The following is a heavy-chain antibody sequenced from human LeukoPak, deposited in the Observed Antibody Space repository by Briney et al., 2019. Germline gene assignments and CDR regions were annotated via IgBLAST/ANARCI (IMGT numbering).Heavy chain of an antibody. CDR3: ARGLNWFDP. Sequence: PSETLSLTCTVSGGPISHYYWNWIRQPPGQGLEWIGYIYYNGSTNYNPSLKSRVTISVDTSKNQFSLRMSAVTAADTAVYYCARGLNWFDPWGQGTLLTVSS. CDR2: IYYNGST. V-gene: IGHV4-59*01. CDR1: GGPISHYY. J-gene: IGHJ5*02.